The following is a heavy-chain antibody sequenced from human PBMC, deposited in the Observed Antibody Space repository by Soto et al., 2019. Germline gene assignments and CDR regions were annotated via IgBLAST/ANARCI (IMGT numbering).Heavy chain of an antibody. CDR2: MNPNSGNT. CDR1: GYTFTSYA. V-gene: IGHV1-8*02. Sequence: ASVKVSCKASGYTFTSYAMHWVRQAPGQGLEWMGWMNPNSGNTGYAQKFQGRVTMTRNTSISTAYMELTNLTYEDTAVYYCARDKITGLFDYWGQGTLVTVSS. CDR3: ARDKITGLFDY. J-gene: IGHJ4*02. D-gene: IGHD2-8*02.